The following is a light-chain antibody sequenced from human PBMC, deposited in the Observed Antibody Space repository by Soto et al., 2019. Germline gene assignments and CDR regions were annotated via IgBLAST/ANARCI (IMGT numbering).Light chain of an antibody. CDR3: CAFVRSNALL. CDR2: EDN. V-gene: IGLV2-23*01. CDR1: SSDVGSYNL. J-gene: IGLJ2*01. Sequence: QSVLTQPASVSGSPGQSITISCTGTSSDVGSYNLVSWYQHHPGKAPKFIIYEDNKRPSGVSNRFPGSKSGNTASLTISGLQAEDEADYYCCAFVRSNALLFGGGTKLTVL.